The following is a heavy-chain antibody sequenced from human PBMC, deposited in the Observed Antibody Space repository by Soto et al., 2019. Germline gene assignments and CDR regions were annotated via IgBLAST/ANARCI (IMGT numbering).Heavy chain of an antibody. Sequence: EVQLLESGGGLVQPGGSLRLSCAASGFTFSSYAMSWVRQAPGQGLEWVSGISGSGGITYYVDSVKGRFTISRDNSKNTVYLQMNSLRAEEKAVYYCATGLGSYDFWGQGTLVTVSS. CDR3: ATGLGSYDF. D-gene: IGHD1-26*01. V-gene: IGHV3-23*01. CDR2: ISGSGGIT. CDR1: GFTFSSYA. J-gene: IGHJ4*02.